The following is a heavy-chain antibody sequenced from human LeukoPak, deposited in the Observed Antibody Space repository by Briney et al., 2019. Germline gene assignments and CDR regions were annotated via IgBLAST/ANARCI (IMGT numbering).Heavy chain of an antibody. Sequence: ASVKVSCKASGYTFTSYDINWVRQATGQGLEWMGWMNPNSGNTGYAQKFQGRVTITRNTSISTAYMELSSLRAEDTAVYYCARAKPKNMVRGLIMRRESRYYFDYWGQGTLVTVSS. CDR1: GYTFTSYD. CDR2: MNPNSGNT. D-gene: IGHD3-10*01. V-gene: IGHV1-8*03. CDR3: ARAKPKNMVRGLIMRRESRYYFDY. J-gene: IGHJ4*02.